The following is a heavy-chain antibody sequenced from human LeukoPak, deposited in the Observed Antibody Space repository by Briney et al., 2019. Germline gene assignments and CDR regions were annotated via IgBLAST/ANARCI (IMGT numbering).Heavy chain of an antibody. V-gene: IGHV4-4*07. Sequence: SETLSLTCTVSGGSISNYYWSWIRQPAGKGLEWIGRIYSSGTTIYNPSLKSRVTMSVDTSKNQFSLKLSSVTAADTAVYLCASRSSGYDPWGQGTLVTVSS. J-gene: IGHJ5*02. CDR3: ASRSSGYDP. CDR1: GGSISNYY. D-gene: IGHD5-12*01. CDR2: IYSSGTT.